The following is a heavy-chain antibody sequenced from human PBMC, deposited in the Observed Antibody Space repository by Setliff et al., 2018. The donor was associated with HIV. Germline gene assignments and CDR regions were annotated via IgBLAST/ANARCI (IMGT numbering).Heavy chain of an antibody. Sequence: PSETLSLTCTVSGGSIRSFFWSWIRQPPGKGLEWIGHIYTSGSTNYNPSLKSRVTMSVDTSKNQFSLNLSSVTAADTAVYYCALDPGYRRDYWGQGTLVTVSS. D-gene: IGHD5-12*01. CDR3: ALDPGYRRDY. V-gene: IGHV4-4*08. CDR1: GGSIRSFF. J-gene: IGHJ4*02. CDR2: IYTSGST.